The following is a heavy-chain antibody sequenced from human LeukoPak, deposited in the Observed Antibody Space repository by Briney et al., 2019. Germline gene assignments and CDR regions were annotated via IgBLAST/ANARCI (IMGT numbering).Heavy chain of an antibody. J-gene: IGHJ4*02. V-gene: IGHV3-23*01. CDR2: ITDTGSRT. CDR3: AKRVPYSSSSVYFDF. D-gene: IGHD6-6*01. CDR1: GFTFSSYA. Sequence: GGSLRLSCVSSGFTFSSYAMSWVRQAPGKGLEWVSSITDTGSRTYYADSVKGRFTISRDNPKNTVYPQMNSLRAEDTALYYCAKRVPYSSSSVYFDFWGVGTLVTVSS.